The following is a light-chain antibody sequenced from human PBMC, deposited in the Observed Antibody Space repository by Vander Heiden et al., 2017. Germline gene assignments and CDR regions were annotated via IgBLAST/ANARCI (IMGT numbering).Light chain of an antibody. J-gene: IGKJ5*01. CDR3: QQRSNWPPIT. CDR1: QSGSSY. CDR2: DAS. V-gene: IGKV3-11*01. Sequence: EIVLTQSTATLSVSPGERATLSCRASQSGSSYLAWYQQKPGQAPRLLIYDASSGSGTDFTLTISSLEPEDFAVYYCQQRSNWPPITFGQGTRLEIK.